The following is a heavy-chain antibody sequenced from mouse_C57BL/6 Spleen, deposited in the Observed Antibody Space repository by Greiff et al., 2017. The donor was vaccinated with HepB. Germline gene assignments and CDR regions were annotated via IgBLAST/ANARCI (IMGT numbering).Heavy chain of an antibody. CDR3: ARSSTIYAMDY. D-gene: IGHD2-1*01. V-gene: IGHV1-82*01. J-gene: IGHJ4*01. Sequence: QLQQSGPELVKPGASVKISCKASGYAFRSSWMNWVKQRPGKGLEWIGRIYPGDGDTNYNGKFKGKATLTADKSSSTAYMQLSSLTSEDSAVYFCARSSTIYAMDYWGQGTSVTVSS. CDR2: IYPGDGDT. CDR1: GYAFRSSW.